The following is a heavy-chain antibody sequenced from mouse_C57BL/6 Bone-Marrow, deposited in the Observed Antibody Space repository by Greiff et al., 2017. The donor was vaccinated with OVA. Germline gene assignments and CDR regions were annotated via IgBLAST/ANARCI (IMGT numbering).Heavy chain of an antibody. Sequence: QVQLKESGAELARPGASVKMSCKASGYTFTSYTMHWVKQRPGQGLEWIGYINPSSGYTKYNQKFKDKATLTADKSSSTAYMQLSSLTSEDSAVYYCARSRHYYAMDDWGQGTSVTVSS. CDR1: GYTFTSYT. J-gene: IGHJ4*01. V-gene: IGHV1-4*01. CDR2: INPSSGYT. CDR3: ARSRHYYAMDD.